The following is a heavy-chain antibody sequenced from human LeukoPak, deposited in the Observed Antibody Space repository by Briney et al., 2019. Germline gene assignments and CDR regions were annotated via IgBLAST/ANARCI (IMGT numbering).Heavy chain of an antibody. CDR2: IRDSGGST. D-gene: IGHD6-19*01. J-gene: IGHJ4*02. CDR1: GFTFSSCA. Sequence: GGSLRLSCAASGFTFSSCAMNWVRQAPGKGLEWVSAIRDSGGSTYYADSVKGRFTISRDNSKNTLYLQMNTLRAEDTAVYYCAKWVYSSGPTSDYWGQGTLVTVSS. CDR3: AKWVYSSGPTSDY. V-gene: IGHV3-23*01.